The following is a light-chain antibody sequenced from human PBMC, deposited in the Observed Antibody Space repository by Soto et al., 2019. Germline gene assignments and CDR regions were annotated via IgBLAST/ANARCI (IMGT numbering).Light chain of an antibody. J-gene: IGKJ1*01. CDR2: GAS. Sequence: EIVMTQSPASLSVSPGERATLSCTARHNINRYSAWYQQMPGQAPRLLIHGASTLAIGVPARFSGSGSGTEFNLTISSLQSEDSAIYYCLQYKNWPWTFGQGSKVEI. CDR3: LQYKNWPWT. V-gene: IGKV3-15*01. CDR1: HNINRY.